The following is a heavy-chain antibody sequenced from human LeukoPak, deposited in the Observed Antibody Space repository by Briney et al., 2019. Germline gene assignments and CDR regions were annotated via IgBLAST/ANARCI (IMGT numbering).Heavy chain of an antibody. V-gene: IGHV3-23*01. CDR2: ISGSGGST. D-gene: IGHD1-26*01. CDR3: AKGNWGERLDWYFDL. Sequence: GGSLRLSCAASGFTFGSYAMSWVRQAPGKGLEWVSTISGSGGSTYYADSVKGRFTISRDNSKTTLYLQMNSLRAEDTAVYYCAKGNWGERLDWYFDLWGRGTLVTVSS. CDR1: GFTFGSYA. J-gene: IGHJ2*01.